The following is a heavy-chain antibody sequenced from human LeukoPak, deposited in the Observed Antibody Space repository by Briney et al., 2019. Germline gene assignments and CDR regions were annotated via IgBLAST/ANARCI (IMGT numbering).Heavy chain of an antibody. J-gene: IGHJ4*02. V-gene: IGHV3-72*01. CDR2: IRNRASSYTT. CDR1: GFTSSDYH. Sequence: GGSLRLSCAASGFTSSDYHMDWVRQAPGRGLEWVGRIRNRASSYTTEYAASVKGRFTILRDASKNSLFLQMNSLKTEDTAVYYCARILWSGIFYNDYWGQGTLVTVSS. CDR3: ARILWSGIFYNDY. D-gene: IGHD3-10*01.